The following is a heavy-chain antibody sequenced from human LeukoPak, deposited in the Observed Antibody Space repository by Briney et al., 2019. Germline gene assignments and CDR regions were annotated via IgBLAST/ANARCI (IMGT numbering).Heavy chain of an antibody. J-gene: IGHJ3*02. D-gene: IGHD3-3*01. V-gene: IGHV1-2*02. CDR2: INPNSGGT. CDR3: AGTYWSGSEAFDI. Sequence: GASVKVSCKASGYTFTGYYMHWVRQAPGQGLEWMGWINPNSGGTNYAQKFQGRVTMTRDTSISTAYMELSRLRSDDTAVYYCAGTYWSGSEAFDIWGQGTMVSVSS. CDR1: GYTFTGYY.